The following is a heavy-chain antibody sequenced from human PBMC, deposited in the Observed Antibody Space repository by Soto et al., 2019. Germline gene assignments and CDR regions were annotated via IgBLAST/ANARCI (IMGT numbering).Heavy chain of an antibody. J-gene: IGHJ6*02. V-gene: IGHV1-69*13. CDR3: ARDRKGSGLYYYGMDV. D-gene: IGHD1-26*01. CDR1: GGTFSSYA. CDR2: IIPIFGTA. Sequence: ASVKVSFKASGGTFSSYAISWLRQAPGQGLEWMGGIIPIFGTANYAQKFQGRVTITADESTSTAYMELSSLRSEDTAVYYCARDRKGSGLYYYGMDVWGQGTTVTVSS.